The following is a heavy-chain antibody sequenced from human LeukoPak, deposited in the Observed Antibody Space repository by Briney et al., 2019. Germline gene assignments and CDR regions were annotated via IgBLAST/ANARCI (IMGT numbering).Heavy chain of an antibody. CDR3: ARVNDYGGNDDAFDI. CDR1: GFTFSSYE. CDR2: IRSTGSII. D-gene: IGHD4-23*01. J-gene: IGHJ3*02. V-gene: IGHV3-48*03. Sequence: PGGSLRLSCVASGFTFSSYEMNWVRQAPGKGLEWVSYIRSTGSIIFYADSVKGRFTISREKAKNSLYLQMNSLRAEDTALYYCARVNDYGGNDDAFDIWGQGTMVTVSS.